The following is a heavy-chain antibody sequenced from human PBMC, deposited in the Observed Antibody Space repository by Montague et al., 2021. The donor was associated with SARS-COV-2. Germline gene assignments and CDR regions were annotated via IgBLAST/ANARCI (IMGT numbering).Heavy chain of an antibody. J-gene: IGHJ4*02. CDR1: GGSITGFS. CDR2: VTTSGTT. CDR3: ARTPTRPLSLDS. Sequence: ETLSLTCAVSGGSITGFSWSWVRQPAGKGLEWIGRVTTSGTTNYSPSHRSRVTMSVDTSKNQFSLNLNSVTAADTAIYYCARTPTRPLSLDSWGQGTLVTVSS. V-gene: IGHV4-4*07. D-gene: IGHD6-6*01.